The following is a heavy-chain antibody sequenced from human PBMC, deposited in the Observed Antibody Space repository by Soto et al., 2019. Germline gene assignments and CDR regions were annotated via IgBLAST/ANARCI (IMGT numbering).Heavy chain of an antibody. D-gene: IGHD2-2*01. CDR2: IDPSDSYT. CDR3: ARLVTEVVVVPAAGDY. Sequence: PGESLKISCKGSGYSFTSYWISWVRQMPWKGLEWMGRIDPSDSYTNYSPSFQGHVTISANKSISTAYLQWSSLKASDTAMYYCARLVTEVVVVPAAGDYWGQGTLVTVSS. J-gene: IGHJ4*02. CDR1: GYSFTSYW. V-gene: IGHV5-10-1*01.